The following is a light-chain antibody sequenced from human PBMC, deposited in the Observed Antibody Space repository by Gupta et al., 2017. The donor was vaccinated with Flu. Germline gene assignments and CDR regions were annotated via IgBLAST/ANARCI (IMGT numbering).Light chain of an antibody. CDR1: QSVSNY. CDR3: RHRGNWPPPS. J-gene: IGKJ2*03. CDR2: DAS. V-gene: IGKV3-11*01. Sequence: IVLTQSPATLSLSPGERATLSFRASQSVSNYLAWYQQKPGQTPRRLIYDASNRELGIPVRFSGSGSGTGFRLTISIRNLEHFAVSSFRHRGNWPPPSFGQGTKMEIK.